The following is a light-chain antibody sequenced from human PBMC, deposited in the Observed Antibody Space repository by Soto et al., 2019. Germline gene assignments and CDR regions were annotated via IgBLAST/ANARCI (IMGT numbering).Light chain of an antibody. J-gene: IGKJ4*01. CDR2: GAS. CDR1: QSLLSSADNKTY. CDR3: QQYYSGPIT. Sequence: DIVMTQSPDSLAVSLGERATINCKSSQSLLSSADNKTYLAWYQQKSGQPPKLLIYGASTRLSGVPDRISGSGSGTDFTLTISSLQAEDVAIYSCQQYYSGPITFGGGTKVEIK. V-gene: IGKV4-1*01.